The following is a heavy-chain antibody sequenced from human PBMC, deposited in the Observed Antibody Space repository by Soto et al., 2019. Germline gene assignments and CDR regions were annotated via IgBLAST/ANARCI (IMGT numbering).Heavy chain of an antibody. CDR1: GYNFIDYS. V-gene: IGHV1-18*01. J-gene: IGHJ6*02. Sequence: ASVKVSCKAYGYNFIDYSMNWVRQVPGQGLEWMGWISPYNGNTNYAQALQDRVTVTTDTAASTVYMHLRSLTSDDTAIYYCARVYGSARSGFDVWGQGTTVTVSS. D-gene: IGHD3-10*01. CDR2: ISPYNGNT. CDR3: ARVYGSARSGFDV.